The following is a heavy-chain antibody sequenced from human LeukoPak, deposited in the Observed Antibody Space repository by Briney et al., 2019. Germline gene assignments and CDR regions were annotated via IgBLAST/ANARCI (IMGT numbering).Heavy chain of an antibody. D-gene: IGHD4-17*01. CDR2: ISWNSGSI. Sequence: PGRSLRLSCAASGFNFDDFAMHWVRQAPGKGLEWVSSISWNSGSIGYADSVEGRFTISRDNARDSLYLQMNSLRPEDTALYYCAKGDYGDSYHYGLDVWGQGTTVTVSS. CDR3: AKGDYGDSYHYGLDV. V-gene: IGHV3-9*01. CDR1: GFNFDDFA. J-gene: IGHJ6*02.